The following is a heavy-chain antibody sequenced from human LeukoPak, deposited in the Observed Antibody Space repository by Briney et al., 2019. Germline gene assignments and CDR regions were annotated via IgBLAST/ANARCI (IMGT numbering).Heavy chain of an antibody. V-gene: IGHV4-34*01. Sequence: SESLSLTCAVYGGSFSGYYWSWIRQPPGKGLEWIGEINHSGSTNYNPSLKSRVTISVDTSKNQFSLKLSSVTAADTAVYYCARGRSTYSSSWSGTLYYYYYYMDVWGKGTTVTVSS. CDR2: INHSGST. J-gene: IGHJ6*03. D-gene: IGHD6-13*01. CDR1: GGSFSGYY. CDR3: ARGRSTYSSSWSGTLYYYYYYMDV.